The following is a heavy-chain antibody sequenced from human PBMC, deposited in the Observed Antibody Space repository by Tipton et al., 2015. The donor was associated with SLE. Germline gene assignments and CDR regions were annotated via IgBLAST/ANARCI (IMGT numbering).Heavy chain of an antibody. CDR2: IYTSGST. CDR1: GGPFSGYY. D-gene: IGHD4-11*01. Sequence: LTCAVYGGPFSGYYWSWIRQPAGKGLEWIGYIYTSGSTNYNPSLKSRVTISVDTSKNQFSLKLSSVTAADTAVYYCAREKDYSDAFDIWGQGTMVTVSS. CDR3: AREKDYSDAFDI. V-gene: IGHV4-4*09. J-gene: IGHJ3*02.